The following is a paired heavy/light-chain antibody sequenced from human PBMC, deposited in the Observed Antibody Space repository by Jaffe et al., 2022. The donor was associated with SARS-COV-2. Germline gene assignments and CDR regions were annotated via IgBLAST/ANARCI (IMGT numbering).Light chain of an antibody. V-gene: IGKV3-20*01. Sequence: EIVLTQSPGTLSLSPGERATLSCRASQSVSSSYLAWYQQKPGQAPRLLIYGASSRATGIPDRFSGSGSGTDFTLTISRLEPEDFAVYYCQQYGSSFGPGTKVDIK. CDR3: QQYGSS. CDR1: QSVSSSY. CDR2: GAS. J-gene: IGKJ3*01.
Heavy chain of an antibody. CDR3: ASSQGNCTNGVCHYYYYYGMDV. V-gene: IGHV1-2*02. J-gene: IGHJ6*02. D-gene: IGHD2-8*01. CDR2: INPNSGGT. Sequence: QVQLVQSGAEVKKPGASVKVSCKASGYTFTGYYMHWVRQAPGQGLEWMGWINPNSGGTNYAQKFQGRVTMTRDTSISTAYMELSRLRSDDTAVYYCASSQGNCTNGVCHYYYYYGMDVWGQGTTVTVSS. CDR1: GYTFTGYY.